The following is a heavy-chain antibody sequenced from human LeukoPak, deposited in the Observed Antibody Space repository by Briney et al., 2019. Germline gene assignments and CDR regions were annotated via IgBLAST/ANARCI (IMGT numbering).Heavy chain of an antibody. Sequence: GGSLRLSCAASGFTFSSYAMHWVRQAPGKGLEWVAVISYDGSNKYYADSVKGRFTISRDNSKNTLYLQMNSLRAEDTAVYYCASIQTGGVAPFDYWGQGTLVTVSS. CDR1: GFTFSSYA. CDR2: ISYDGSNK. CDR3: ASIQTGGVAPFDY. V-gene: IGHV3-30-3*01. D-gene: IGHD3-16*01. J-gene: IGHJ4*02.